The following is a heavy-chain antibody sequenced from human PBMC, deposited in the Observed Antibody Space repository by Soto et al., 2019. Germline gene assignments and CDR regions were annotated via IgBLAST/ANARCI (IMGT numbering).Heavy chain of an antibody. CDR2: TSANNGNT. CDR1: GYIFTTYG. D-gene: IGHD3-22*01. V-gene: IGHV1-18*01. J-gene: IGHJ3*02. Sequence: QVQLVQSGTEVKKPGASVKVSCKASGYIFTTYGISWVRQAPGQGLEWMGWTSANNGNTYYAQKXXGRVALNTDTXXLXIXXELRSLRSDDTAVYYCERDLQFCSDSSCYRDVFDIWGQGTKVTVSS. CDR3: ERDLQFCSDSSCYRDVFDI.